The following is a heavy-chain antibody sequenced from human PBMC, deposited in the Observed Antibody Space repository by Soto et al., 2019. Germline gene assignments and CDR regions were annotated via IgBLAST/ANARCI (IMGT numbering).Heavy chain of an antibody. V-gene: IGHV1-3*01. CDR3: ARDYFKTVGATNLFDY. Sequence: FQGRVTITRDTSASTAYMELSSLRSEDTAVYYCARDYFKTVGATNLFDYWGQGTLVTVSS. D-gene: IGHD1-26*01. J-gene: IGHJ4*02.